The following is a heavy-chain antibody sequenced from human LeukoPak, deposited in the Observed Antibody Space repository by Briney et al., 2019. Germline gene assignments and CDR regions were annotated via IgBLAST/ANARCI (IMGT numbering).Heavy chain of an antibody. V-gene: IGHV3-23*01. CDR2: ISGSGGST. CDR1: GFTFSSYA. Sequence: GGSLRLSCAASGFTFSSYAMSWVRQAPGKGLEWVSAISGSGGSTYYADSVKGRFTISRDNSKNTLDLQMNSLRAEDTAVYYCAKDTAAGYSSGWYYFDYWGQGTLVTVSS. CDR3: AKDTAAGYSSGWYYFDY. D-gene: IGHD6-19*01. J-gene: IGHJ4*02.